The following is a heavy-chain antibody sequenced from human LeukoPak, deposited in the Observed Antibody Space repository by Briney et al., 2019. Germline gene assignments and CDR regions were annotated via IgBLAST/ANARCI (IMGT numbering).Heavy chain of an antibody. CDR1: GYTLTELS. CDR2: FDPADGET. J-gene: IGHJ6*02. CDR3: ARDQGLTAPPPSGLDV. D-gene: IGHD5-18*01. V-gene: IGHV1-24*01. Sequence: ASVKVSCKVSGYTLTELSMHWVRQAPGKGLEWMGGFDPADGETMYAQKFQGRITMTEDTSTDTAYMELSSLRSEDTAVYYCARDQGLTAPPPSGLDVWGQGTTVIVSS.